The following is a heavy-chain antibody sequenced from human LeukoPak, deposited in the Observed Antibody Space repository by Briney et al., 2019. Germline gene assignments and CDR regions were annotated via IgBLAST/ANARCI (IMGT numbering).Heavy chain of an antibody. CDR2: IYYSGST. D-gene: IGHD4-17*01. CDR1: GVSISSYY. Sequence: PSETLSLTCTASGVSISSYYWSWVRQPPGKGLEWIGYIYYSGSTNYNPSLKSRATISVDTSKNQFSLKLSSVTAADTAVYYCARSYGDDFDYWGQGSLVTVSS. V-gene: IGHV4-59*01. J-gene: IGHJ4*02. CDR3: ARSYGDDFDY.